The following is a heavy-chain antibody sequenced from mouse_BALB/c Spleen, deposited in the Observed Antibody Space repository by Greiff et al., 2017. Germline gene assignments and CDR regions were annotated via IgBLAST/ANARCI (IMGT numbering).Heavy chain of an antibody. CDR3: ARITTVRAPWYFDV. CDR1: GFNIKDTY. V-gene: IGHV14-3*02. J-gene: IGHJ1*01. Sequence: VQLKQSGAELVKPGASVKLSCTASGFNIKDTYMHWVKQRPEQGLEWIGRIDPANGNTKYDPKFQGKATITADTSSNTAYLQLSSLTSEDTAVYYCARITTVRAPWYFDVWGAGTTVTVSS. D-gene: IGHD1-1*01. CDR2: IDPANGNT.